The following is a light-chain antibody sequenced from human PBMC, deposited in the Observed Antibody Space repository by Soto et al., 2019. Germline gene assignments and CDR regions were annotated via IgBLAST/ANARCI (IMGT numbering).Light chain of an antibody. J-gene: IGKJ1*01. CDR3: QQYNSYS. CDR1: QSITSC. CDR2: AAS. V-gene: IGKV1-5*01. Sequence: DIQMTQSPSSLSASVGDRVTITCRASQSITSCLNWYQQKPGRAPNLLIYAASTLQSGVPSRFSGSGSGTEFTLTISSLQPDDFATYYCQQYNSYSFGQGTKVDIK.